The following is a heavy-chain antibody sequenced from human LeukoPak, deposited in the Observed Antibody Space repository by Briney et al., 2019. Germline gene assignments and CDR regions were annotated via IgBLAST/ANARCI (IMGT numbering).Heavy chain of an antibody. J-gene: IGHJ5*02. CDR3: ARSEFSRAIYFDP. V-gene: IGHV1-46*01. CDR2: IDPSGGST. Sequence: ASVKVSCKASGYTFTNYYMHLVRQAPGRGLEWMGIIDPSGGSTTYAQNFQGRVTMTRDTSTSTVYMNLTSLRFEDTAVYYCARSEFSRAIYFDPWGQGTLVTVSS. D-gene: IGHD6-6*01. CDR1: GYTFTNYY.